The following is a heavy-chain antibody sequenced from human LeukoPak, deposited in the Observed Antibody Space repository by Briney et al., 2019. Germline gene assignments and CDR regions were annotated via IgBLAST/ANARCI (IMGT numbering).Heavy chain of an antibody. Sequence: GGSLRLSCAASGFTFSSYAMSWVRQAPGKGLEWVSAISGSGGSTYYADSVKGRFTISRDNSENTLYLQMNSLRAEDTAVYYCAKDICTNGVCSKFDYWGQGTLVTVSS. J-gene: IGHJ4*02. CDR3: AKDICTNGVCSKFDY. CDR2: ISGSGGST. CDR1: GFTFSSYA. D-gene: IGHD2-8*01. V-gene: IGHV3-23*01.